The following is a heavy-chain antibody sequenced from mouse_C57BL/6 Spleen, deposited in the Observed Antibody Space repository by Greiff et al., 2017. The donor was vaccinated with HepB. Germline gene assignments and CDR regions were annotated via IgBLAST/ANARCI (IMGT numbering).Heavy chain of an antibody. D-gene: IGHD2-4*01. CDR2: IYPGSGNT. Sequence: VQLQQSGAELVRPGASVKLSCKASGYTFTDYYINWVKQRPGQGLEWIARIYPGSGNTYYNEKFKGKATLTAEISSSTAYMQLSSLTSEDSAFYFCARATYDSDAGYYFDYWGQGTTLTVSS. CDR3: ARATYDSDAGYYFDY. V-gene: IGHV1-76*01. J-gene: IGHJ2*01. CDR1: GYTFTDYY.